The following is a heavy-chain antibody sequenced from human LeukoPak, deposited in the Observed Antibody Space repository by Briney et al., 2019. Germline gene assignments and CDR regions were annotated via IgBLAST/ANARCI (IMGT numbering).Heavy chain of an antibody. CDR1: GFTFDDYA. Sequence: QPGGSLRLSCAASGFTFDDYAMHWVRQAPGKGLEWVSGISWNSGSIGYADSVKGRFTISRDNSKNTLYLQMNSLRAEDTAVYYCAKEGSRAAEYYFDYWGQGTLVTVSS. V-gene: IGHV3-9*01. CDR2: ISWNSGSI. CDR3: AKEGSRAAEYYFDY. D-gene: IGHD6-13*01. J-gene: IGHJ4*02.